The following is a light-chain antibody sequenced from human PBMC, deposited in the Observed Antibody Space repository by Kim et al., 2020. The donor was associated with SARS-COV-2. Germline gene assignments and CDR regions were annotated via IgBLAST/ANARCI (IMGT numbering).Light chain of an antibody. CDR2: VNN. V-gene: IGLV1-44*01. J-gene: IGLJ2*01. CDR1: SSNIGSND. CDR3: ATWDDRLNGVL. Sequence: QSVLTQPPSASGTPGQRVTISCSGSSSNIGSNDVNWYQQLPGTAPKLLVSVNNHRPSGVPDRISASKSGTSASLAISGLRSEDEADYYCATWDDRLNGVLFGGVTKVTVL.